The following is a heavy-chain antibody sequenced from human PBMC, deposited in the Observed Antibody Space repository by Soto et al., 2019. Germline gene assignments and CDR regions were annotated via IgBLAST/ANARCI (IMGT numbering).Heavy chain of an antibody. V-gene: IGHV4-59*08. CDR2: IYYSGST. CDR3: TRHSNSYRKLLDY. D-gene: IGHD1-26*01. Sequence: KPSETLSLTCTVSGGSISSYYWSWIRQPPGKGLEWIGYIYYSGSTNYNPSLKSRVTISVDTSKNQFSLKLSSVTAADTAVYYCTRHSNSYRKLLDYWGQGTLVPVSS. J-gene: IGHJ4*02. CDR1: GGSISSYY.